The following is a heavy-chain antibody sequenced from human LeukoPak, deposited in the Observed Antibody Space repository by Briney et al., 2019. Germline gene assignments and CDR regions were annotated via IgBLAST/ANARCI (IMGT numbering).Heavy chain of an antibody. V-gene: IGHV3-30*02. Sequence: PGGSLRLSCQTSGLVFSNYGMHWVRQAPDKGLEWVAYVRYDARNEYYAESVNGRFIISRDNSRNTLYLQMNSPRAEDTGVYSCVKDSNSGYVSVGPDYWGLGTLVTVSS. CDR1: GLVFSNYG. J-gene: IGHJ4*02. D-gene: IGHD5-12*01. CDR2: VRYDARNE. CDR3: VKDSNSGYVSVGPDY.